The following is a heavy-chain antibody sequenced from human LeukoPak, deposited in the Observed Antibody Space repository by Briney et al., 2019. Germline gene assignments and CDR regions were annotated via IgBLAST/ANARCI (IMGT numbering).Heavy chain of an antibody. CDR1: GYTFTSYG. CDR2: ISAYNGNT. D-gene: IGHD5-12*01. V-gene: IGHV1-18*01. J-gene: IGHJ3*02. CDR3: ARRTGYDWVDDAFDI. Sequence: ASVKVSCKASGYTFTSYGISWVRQAPGQGLEWMGWISAYNGNTNYAQKLQGRVTMTTDTSTSTAYMELRSLRSDDTAVYYCARRTGYDWVDDAFDIWGQGTMVTVSS.